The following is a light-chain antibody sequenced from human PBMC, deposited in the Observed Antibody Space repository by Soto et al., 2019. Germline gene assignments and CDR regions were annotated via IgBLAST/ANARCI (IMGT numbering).Light chain of an antibody. CDR3: QHYHSYLWT. CDR2: DAS. V-gene: IGKV1-5*01. J-gene: IGKJ1*01. CDR1: QSISNW. Sequence: DRQMSQSPSSVSASERDRVTITCRASQSISNWLAWYQQKPGKAPKVLIYDASSFETGVPSRFSGSGSGTEFTLTISSLQPDDFATFYCQHYHSYLWTFCQRTKADI.